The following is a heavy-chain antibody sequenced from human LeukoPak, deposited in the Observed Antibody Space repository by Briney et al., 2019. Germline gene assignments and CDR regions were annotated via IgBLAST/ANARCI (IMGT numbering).Heavy chain of an antibody. Sequence: PSETLSLTCTVSGGSISSYYWSWIRQPAGKGLEWIGRIYTSGSTNYNPSLKSRVTMSVDTSKNQFSLKLSSVTAADTAVYYCARDAGHQLSRRNYYAMDVWGQGTTVTASS. D-gene: IGHD2-2*01. CDR1: GGSISSYY. CDR3: ARDAGHQLSRRNYYAMDV. CDR2: IYTSGST. V-gene: IGHV4-4*07. J-gene: IGHJ6*02.